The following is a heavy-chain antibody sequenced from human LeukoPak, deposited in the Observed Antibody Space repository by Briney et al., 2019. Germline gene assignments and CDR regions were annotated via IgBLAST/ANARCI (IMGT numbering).Heavy chain of an antibody. D-gene: IGHD2-21*02. CDR2: IYSSGST. CDR1: GITVSSDY. J-gene: IGHJ4*02. V-gene: IGHV3-66*02. Sequence: GGSLRLSCAASGITVSSDYMSWVRQAPGKGLEWVSVIYSSGSTYYADSVKGRFTISRDNSKSTLYLQMCSLRPEDTAVYYCARGGGAYCGGDCYRNFDYWGQGTLVTVFS. CDR3: ARGGGAYCGGDCYRNFDY.